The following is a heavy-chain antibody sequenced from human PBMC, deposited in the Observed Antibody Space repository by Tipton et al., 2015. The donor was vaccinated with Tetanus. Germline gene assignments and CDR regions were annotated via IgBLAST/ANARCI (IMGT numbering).Heavy chain of an antibody. J-gene: IGHJ4*02. CDR1: GFTFSDYY. CDR3: ARGMAEASNCGGDCYSDY. V-gene: IGHV3-11*04. CDR2: INSRSTSI. Sequence: SLRLSCAASGFTFSDYYMSWIRQAPGKGLEWVSTINSRSTSIYYADSVKGRFTVSRDNANNSVYLQLNSLRVEDTAIYYCARGMAEASNCGGDCYSDYWGQGTLVTVSS. D-gene: IGHD2-21*02.